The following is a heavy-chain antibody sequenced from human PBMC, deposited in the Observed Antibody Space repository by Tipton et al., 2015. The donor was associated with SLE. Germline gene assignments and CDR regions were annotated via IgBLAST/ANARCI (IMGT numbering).Heavy chain of an antibody. Sequence: TLSLTCTVSGGSISRSNYYWGWIRRPPGRGLEWIGTISYSGNTYYNPSLKSRLTISVDTSKNQFSLKLSSVTAADTAVYYCARGLGTYSSGWRYYYYYMDVWGKGTTVTVSS. CDR2: ISYSGNT. J-gene: IGHJ6*03. V-gene: IGHV4-39*07. CDR1: GGSISRSNYY. CDR3: ARGLGTYSSGWRYYYYYMDV. D-gene: IGHD6-19*01.